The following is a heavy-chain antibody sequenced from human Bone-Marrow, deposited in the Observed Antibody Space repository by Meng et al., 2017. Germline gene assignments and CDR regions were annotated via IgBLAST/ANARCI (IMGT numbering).Heavy chain of an antibody. J-gene: IGHJ4*02. CDR2: IYHSGNT. V-gene: IGHV4-39*01. Sequence: SETLSLTCTVSGGSISSSSYYWAWIRQPPGKGLEWIGSIYHSGNTYYNPSLKSRVTISVDTSKNQFSLKLSSVTAADTAVYYCARRSMDFDYWGQGTLVTVSS. CDR3: ARRSMDFDY. CDR1: GGSISSSSYY.